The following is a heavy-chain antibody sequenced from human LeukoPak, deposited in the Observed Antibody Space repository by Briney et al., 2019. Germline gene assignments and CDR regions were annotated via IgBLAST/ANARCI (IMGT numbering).Heavy chain of an antibody. V-gene: IGHV3-23*01. CDR3: AREESGSKAY. Sequence: GGSLRLSCVASGVTLSNYAMSWARQAPGKGLEWVSGISSSGSGGNTYYADSVKGRFTISRDSSRNTLFLHMSSLRAEDTAVYYCAREESGSKAYWGQGTLVTVSS. CDR2: ISSSGSGGNT. J-gene: IGHJ4*02. CDR1: GVTLSNYA. D-gene: IGHD1-26*01.